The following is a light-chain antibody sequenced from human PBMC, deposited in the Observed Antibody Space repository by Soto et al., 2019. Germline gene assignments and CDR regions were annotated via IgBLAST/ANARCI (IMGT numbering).Light chain of an antibody. V-gene: IGKV4-1*01. CDR2: WAS. CDR1: QSVLYTSNNKNY. CDR3: QQYDTTPIT. Sequence: DIVMTQSPDSLAVSLGERATINCKSSQSVLYTSNNKNYLAWYRQRPGQPPKLLLYWASTRASGVPDRFSGSGSGTDITLTISSLQAEDVAVYYCQQYDTTPITFGQGTRLEIK. J-gene: IGKJ5*01.